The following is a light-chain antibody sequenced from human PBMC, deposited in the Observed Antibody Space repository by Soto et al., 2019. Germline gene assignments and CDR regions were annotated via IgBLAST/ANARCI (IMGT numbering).Light chain of an antibody. CDR1: SSDVGGYNY. CDR3: SSYAGSNNVV. Sequence: QSVLTQPPSASGSPGQSVTISCTGTSSDVGGYNYVSWYQQHPGKAPKLMIYEVSKRPSGGPDRFSGSKSGNTASLTVSGLQAEDEADYYCSSYAGSNNVVFGGGTKLTV. V-gene: IGLV2-8*01. CDR2: EVS. J-gene: IGLJ2*01.